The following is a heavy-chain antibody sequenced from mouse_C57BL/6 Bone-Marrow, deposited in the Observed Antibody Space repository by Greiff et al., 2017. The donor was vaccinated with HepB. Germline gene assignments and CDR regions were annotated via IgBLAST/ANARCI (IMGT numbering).Heavy chain of an antibody. J-gene: IGHJ1*03. CDR3: ARMAAVVPWYFDV. CDR1: GFTFSSYT. Sequence: EVKLMESGGGLVKPGGSLKLSCAASGFTFSSYTMSWVRQTPEKRLEWVATISGGGGNTYYPDSVKGRFTISRDNAKNTLYLQMSSLRSEDTALYYCARMAAVVPWYFDVWGTGTTVTVSS. D-gene: IGHD1-1*01. V-gene: IGHV5-9*01. CDR2: ISGGGGNT.